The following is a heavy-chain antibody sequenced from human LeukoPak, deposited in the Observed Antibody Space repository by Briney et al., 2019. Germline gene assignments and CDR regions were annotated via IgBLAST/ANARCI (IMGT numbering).Heavy chain of an antibody. J-gene: IGHJ3*02. CDR1: GFTFSSYG. CDR2: IWYDGSNK. V-gene: IGHV3-33*03. Sequence: GGSLRLSCAASGFTFSSYGMHWVRQAPGKGLEWAAVIWYDGSNKYYADSVKGRFTISRDNAKNSLYLQMNSLRAEDTALYYCAKDTAFGWNDVGYAFDIWGQGTMVTVSS. D-gene: IGHD1-1*01. CDR3: AKDTAFGWNDVGYAFDI.